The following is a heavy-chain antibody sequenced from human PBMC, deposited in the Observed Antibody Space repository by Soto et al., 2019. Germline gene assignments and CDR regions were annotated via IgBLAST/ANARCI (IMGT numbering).Heavy chain of an antibody. CDR3: ARDQGDFGVVMAVLAREYYCMVV. D-gene: IGHD3-3*01. CDR1: GYTFTGYY. CDR2: INPNSGGT. Sequence: GASVKVSCKASGYTFTGYYMHWVRQAPGQGLEWMGWINPNSGGTNYAQKFQGRVTMTRDTSISTAYMELSRLRSDDTAVYYCARDQGDFGVVMAVLAREYYCMVVLGQGFGVSVSS. V-gene: IGHV1-2*02. J-gene: IGHJ6*01.